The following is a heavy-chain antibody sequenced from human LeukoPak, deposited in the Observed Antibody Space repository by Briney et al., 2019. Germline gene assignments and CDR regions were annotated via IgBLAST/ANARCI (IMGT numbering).Heavy chain of an antibody. Sequence: ASVKVSCKASGYSFTGHYMHWVRQAPGQGLEWMGWINPKSGGTNYAQKLQGRVTMTTDTSTSTAYMELRSLRSDDTAVYYCARDSPHGDSVPFDYWGQGTLVTVSS. CDR3: ARDSPHGDSVPFDY. J-gene: IGHJ4*02. CDR1: GYSFTGHY. D-gene: IGHD4-17*01. CDR2: INPKSGGT. V-gene: IGHV1-2*02.